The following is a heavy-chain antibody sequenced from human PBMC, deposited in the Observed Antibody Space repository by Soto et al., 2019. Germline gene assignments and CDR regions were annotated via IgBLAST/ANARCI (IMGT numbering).Heavy chain of an antibody. J-gene: IGHJ6*02. CDR2: MYYSGNT. CDR3: ARGVGGYGTNYYYGLDV. CDR1: GSSINDYY. Sequence: SLTCTVSGSSINDYYWSWIRQPPGKGLEWIGHMYYSGNTSYNPSLNSRVTISLDTSKNQFSLKLSSVTAADTAVYYCARGVGGYGTNYYYGLDVWGHGTTVTVSS. V-gene: IGHV4-59*01. D-gene: IGHD6-13*01.